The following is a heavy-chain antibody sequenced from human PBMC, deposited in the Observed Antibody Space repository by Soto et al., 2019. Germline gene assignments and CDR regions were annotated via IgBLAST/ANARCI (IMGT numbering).Heavy chain of an antibody. Sequence: GASVKVSCKASGGTFSSYAISWVRQAPGQGLEWMGGIIPIFGTANYAQKFQGRVTITADESTSTAYMELSSLRSEDTAVYYCARVRYYDSSGYYGREDYWGQGTLVTVSS. V-gene: IGHV1-69*13. CDR1: GGTFSSYA. D-gene: IGHD3-22*01. J-gene: IGHJ4*02. CDR3: ARVRYYDSSGYYGREDY. CDR2: IIPIFGTA.